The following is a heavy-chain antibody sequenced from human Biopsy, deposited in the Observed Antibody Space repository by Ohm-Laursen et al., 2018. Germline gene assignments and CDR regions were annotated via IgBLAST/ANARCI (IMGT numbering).Heavy chain of an antibody. J-gene: IGHJ5*01. CDR2: SNTDGSHT. CDR1: GSTFNNYW. Sequence: SLRLSCTASGSTFNNYWMHWVRQAPGKGLVWVSRSNTDGSHTNYADSVKGRFTTSTDNAKNTLYLYMSSLTVEDTAVYFCARDASQGFDSWGQGTLVTVSS. CDR3: ARDASQGFDS. V-gene: IGHV3-74*01.